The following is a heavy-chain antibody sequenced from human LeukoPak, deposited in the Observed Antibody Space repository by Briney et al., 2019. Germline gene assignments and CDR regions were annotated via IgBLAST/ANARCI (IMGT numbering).Heavy chain of an antibody. CDR3: ARAPHAYNWFDP. CDR1: GGSISSGGYY. Sequence: PSETLSLTCTVSGGSISSGGYYWSWIRQPPGKGLEWIGYIYHSGSTYYNPSLKSRVTISVDRSKNQFSLKLSSVTAADTAVYYCARAPHAYNWFDPWGQGTLVTVSS. CDR2: IYHSGST. J-gene: IGHJ5*02. V-gene: IGHV4-30-2*01.